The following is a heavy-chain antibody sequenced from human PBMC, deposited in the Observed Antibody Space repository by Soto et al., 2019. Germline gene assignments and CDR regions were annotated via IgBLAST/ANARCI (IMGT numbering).Heavy chain of an antibody. J-gene: IGHJ4*02. CDR2: IKSKTDGGTT. D-gene: IGHD3-16*02. V-gene: IGHV3-15*01. Sequence: EVQLVESGGDLVKPGGSLRLSCAASEFTFTYAWMSWVRQAPGKGLEWVGRIKSKTDGGTTDYAAPVKGRFTISRDESQTTLYLQMHSLKTEDTAVYYCTSLYYGHWGQGTLVTVSS. CDR3: TSLYYGH. CDR1: EFTFTYAW.